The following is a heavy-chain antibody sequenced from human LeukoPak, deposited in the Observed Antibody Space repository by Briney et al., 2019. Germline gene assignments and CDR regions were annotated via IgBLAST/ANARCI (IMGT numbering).Heavy chain of an antibody. CDR1: EFTVSNNY. CDR3: TRGXRYADY. Sequence: GGSLRLSCAASEFTVSNNYMSWVRQAPGKGLEWVSVLYAGGDTYYADSVKGRFTISRDNSKNTVYLQMNSLRAEDTAVYYCTRGXRYADYWXQGTXXTVSS. J-gene: IGHJ4*02. D-gene: IGHD2-2*01. V-gene: IGHV3-53*01. CDR2: LYAGGDT.